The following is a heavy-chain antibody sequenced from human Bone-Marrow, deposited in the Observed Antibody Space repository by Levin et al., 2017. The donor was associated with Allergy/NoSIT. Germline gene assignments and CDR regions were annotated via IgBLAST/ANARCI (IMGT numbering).Heavy chain of an antibody. CDR1: GGSITSGDKY. CDR2: IFHSGST. J-gene: IGHJ5*02. D-gene: IGHD3-10*01. CDR3: ARGGFGDFDP. V-gene: IGHV4-30-4*01. Sequence: PSETLSLTCSVSGGSITSGDKYWSWIRQPPGKGLEWIGYIFHSGSTHYTPSLKRRLTMSVDTSKNQVSLKLSSVTAADTAVYYCARGGFGDFDPWGQGTLVTVSS.